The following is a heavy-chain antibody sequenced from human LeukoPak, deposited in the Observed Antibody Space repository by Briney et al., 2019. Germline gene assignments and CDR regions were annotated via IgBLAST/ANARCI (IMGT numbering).Heavy chain of an antibody. D-gene: IGHD3-22*01. CDR3: ARAPGYYDSSGVFDY. J-gene: IGHJ4*02. V-gene: IGHV1-46*01. CDR2: INPSGGST. Sequence: ASVKVSCKASGYTFTSYYMHWVRQAPGQGLEWTGIINPSGGSTSYAQKFQGRVTMTRDTSTSTVYMELSSLRSEDTAVYYCARAPGYYDSSGVFDYWGQGTLVTVSS. CDR1: GYTFTSYY.